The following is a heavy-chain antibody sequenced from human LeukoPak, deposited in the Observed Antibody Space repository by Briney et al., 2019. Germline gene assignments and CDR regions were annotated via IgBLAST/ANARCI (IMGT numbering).Heavy chain of an antibody. CDR3: ARGSRAIVATKFARGRYMDV. V-gene: IGHV3-30*03. CDR1: GFIFSSYG. Sequence: PGRSLRLSCAASGFIFSSYGMHWVRQAPGKGLEWVAFISYDGSNKYYADSVKGRFTISRDNSKNTLYLQMNSLRAEDTAVYYCARGSRAIVATKFARGRYMDVWGKGTTVTVSS. J-gene: IGHJ6*03. CDR2: ISYDGSNK. D-gene: IGHD5-12*01.